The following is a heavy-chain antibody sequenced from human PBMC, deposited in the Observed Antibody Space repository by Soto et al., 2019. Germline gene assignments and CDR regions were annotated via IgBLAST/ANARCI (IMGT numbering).Heavy chain of an antibody. D-gene: IGHD2-21*01. Sequence: QLQLQESGPGLVEPSETLSLSCTVSGGSVNTGPYYWGWIRQPPGKGLEWIGSIHYRGSIFYNPPLRSRVTISLDTSNNHLSLTLSSVTAADTAVYYCARRRKDCFDTWGQGTLVNVSS. V-gene: IGHV4-39*02. J-gene: IGHJ5*02. CDR2: IHYRGSI. CDR1: GGSVNTGPYY. CDR3: ARRRKDCFDT.